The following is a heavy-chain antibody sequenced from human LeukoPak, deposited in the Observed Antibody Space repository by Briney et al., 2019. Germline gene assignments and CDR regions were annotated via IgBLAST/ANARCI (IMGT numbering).Heavy chain of an antibody. D-gene: IGHD3-22*01. V-gene: IGHV1-8*01. CDR3: AKSPNYYDSSGYHFDY. J-gene: IGHJ4*02. Sequence: ASVKVSCKASGYTFTSYDINWVRQATGQGLEWMGWMNPNSGNTGYAQKFQGRVTMTRNTSISTAYMELSSLRSEDTAVYYCAKSPNYYDSSGYHFDYWGQGTLVTVSS. CDR1: GYTFTSYD. CDR2: MNPNSGNT.